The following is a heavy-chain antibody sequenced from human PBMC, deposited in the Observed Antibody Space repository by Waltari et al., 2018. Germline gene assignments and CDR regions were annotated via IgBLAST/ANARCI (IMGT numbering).Heavy chain of an antibody. V-gene: IGHV1-69-2*01. CDR3: ATVGGEGYSYDY. CDR2: VDPEDGET. J-gene: IGHJ4*02. D-gene: IGHD5-18*01. CDR1: GTPSPDSH. Sequence: EVQLVQSGAEVKKPGPTVKSPSKLLGTPSPDSHLPWFQQAPGKGLEWMERVDPEDGETIYAEKFQGRVTITADTSTDTAYMELSSLRSEDTAVYYCATVGGEGYSYDYWGQGTLVTVSS.